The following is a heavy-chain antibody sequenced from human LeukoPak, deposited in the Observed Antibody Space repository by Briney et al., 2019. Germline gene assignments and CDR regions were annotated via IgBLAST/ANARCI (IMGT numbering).Heavy chain of an antibody. V-gene: IGHV3-21*01. Sequence: GGSLRLSCAASGFTFSTYSMDWVRQAPGKGLEWVSSISSSSSYIYYADSVKGRFTISRDNAKNSLYLQMNSLRAEDTAVYYCAELGITMIGGVWGKGTTVTISS. D-gene: IGHD3-10*02. CDR1: GFTFSTYS. J-gene: IGHJ6*04. CDR2: ISSSSSYI. CDR3: AELGITMIGGV.